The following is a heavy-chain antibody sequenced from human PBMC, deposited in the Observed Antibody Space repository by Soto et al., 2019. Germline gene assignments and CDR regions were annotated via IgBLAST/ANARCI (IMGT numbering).Heavy chain of an antibody. J-gene: IGHJ4*02. CDR1: GFTFSNAW. Sequence: EVQLVESGGGLVKPGGCLSLSCAVTGFTFSNAWMSWVRQAPGKGLEWVGRVKSRTDGGTTDYAAPVKGRFTISRDDSTNTLYLEMNSLTTEDTAVYYCTIVADSSSWPFDHWGQGTLVTVSS. V-gene: IGHV3-15*01. CDR3: TIVADSSSWPFDH. D-gene: IGHD6-6*01. CDR2: VKSRTDGGTT.